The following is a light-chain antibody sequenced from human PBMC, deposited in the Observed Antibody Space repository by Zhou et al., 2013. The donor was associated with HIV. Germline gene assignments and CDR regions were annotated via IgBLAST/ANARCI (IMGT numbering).Light chain of an antibody. CDR1: QGISSY. J-gene: IGKJ2*01. Sequence: AIRMTQSPSSFSASTGDRVTITCRASQGISSYLAWYQQKPGKAPKLLIYAASTLQSGVPSRFSGSGSGTDFTLTISSLQAEDFATYYCQQADSFPPFTFGLGTHLEMK. V-gene: IGKV1-8*01. CDR3: QQADSFPPFT. CDR2: AAS.